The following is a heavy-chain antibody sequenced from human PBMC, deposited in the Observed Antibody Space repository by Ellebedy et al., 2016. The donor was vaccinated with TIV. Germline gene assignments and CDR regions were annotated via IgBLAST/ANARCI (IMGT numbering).Heavy chain of an antibody. CDR2: IYNDGSST. CDR3: VRDGSYDYGDY. J-gene: IGHJ4*02. V-gene: IGHV3-74*01. Sequence: GESLKISCAASGFTFSNYWMHWVRHAPGNGLVWVSRIYNDGSSTSYADSVEGRFTISRDNPKNTVYLQMNSLRVEDTAVYYCVRDGSYDYGDYWGQGTVVTVSS. D-gene: IGHD3-16*01. CDR1: GFTFSNYW.